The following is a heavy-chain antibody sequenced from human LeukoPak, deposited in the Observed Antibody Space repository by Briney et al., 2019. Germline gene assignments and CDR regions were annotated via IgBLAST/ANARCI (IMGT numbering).Heavy chain of an antibody. J-gene: IGHJ4*02. D-gene: IGHD3-22*01. CDR3: ARVPISYDSSGALGIDY. CDR1: GGTFSSYA. CDR2: IIPIFGTA. Sequence: SVKVSCKASGGTFSSYAISWVRQAPGQGLEWMGGIIPIFGTANYAQKFQGRVTITADESTSTAYMELSSLRSEDTAVYYCARVPISYDSSGALGIDYWGQGTLVTVSS. V-gene: IGHV1-69*01.